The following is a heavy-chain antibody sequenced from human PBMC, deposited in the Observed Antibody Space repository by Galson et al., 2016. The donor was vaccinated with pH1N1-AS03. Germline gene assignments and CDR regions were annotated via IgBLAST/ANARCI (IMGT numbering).Heavy chain of an antibody. Sequence: SLSLFCGASGFTFGRFAMCWGGHASVKALFFCSVISGNGVSTYYANSVKGRFTISRDNSKNTLYLQMGSLRAEDMAVYYCARGPVSYSNYWFPPPDYWGQKAQATVS. CDR2: ISGNGVST. CDR3: ARGPVSYSNYWFPPPDY. CDR1: GFTFGRFA. D-gene: IGHD6-13*01. J-gene: IGHJ4*02. V-gene: IGHV3-64*01.